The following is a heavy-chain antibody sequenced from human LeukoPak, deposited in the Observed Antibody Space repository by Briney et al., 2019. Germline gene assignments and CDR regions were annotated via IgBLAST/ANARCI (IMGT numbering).Heavy chain of an antibody. CDR3: ARGQQLVTRWFDP. V-gene: IGHV3-21*01. CDR1: GFTFSSYT. Sequence: GGSLRLSCAASGFTFSSYTMNWVRQAPGKGLEWVSSISSSSTSIYYADSLKGRFTISRDNAKNSLYLQMDSLRAEDTAVYYCARGQQLVTRWFDPWGQGTLVTVSS. J-gene: IGHJ5*02. D-gene: IGHD6-13*01. CDR2: ISSSSTSI.